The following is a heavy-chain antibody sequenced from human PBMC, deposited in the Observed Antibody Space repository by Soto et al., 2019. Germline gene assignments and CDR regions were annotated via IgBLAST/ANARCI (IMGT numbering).Heavy chain of an antibody. CDR3: ARASYDFWAYYYGMDV. Sequence: PSETLSLTCTVSGGSVSSGSYYWSWIRQPPGKGLEWIGYIYYSGSTNYNPSLKSRVTISVDTSKNQFSLELSSVTAADTAVYYCARASYDFWAYYYGMDVWGQGTTVTVSS. CDR1: GGSVSSGSYY. CDR2: IYYSGST. D-gene: IGHD3-3*01. V-gene: IGHV4-61*01. J-gene: IGHJ6*02.